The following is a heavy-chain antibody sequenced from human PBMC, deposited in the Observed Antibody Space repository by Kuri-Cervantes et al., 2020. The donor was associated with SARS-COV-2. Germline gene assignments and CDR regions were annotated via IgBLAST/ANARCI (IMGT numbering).Heavy chain of an antibody. CDR2: ISSSSSYI. CDR3: AGGFIAASYSVEY. CDR1: GFTFSSSG. J-gene: IGHJ4*02. V-gene: IGHV3-21*01. D-gene: IGHD6-13*01. Sequence: GESLKISCPSSGFTFSSSGMSWVRQAPGKGLEWVSSISSSSSYIYYADSVKGRFTISRENSKNTLYLQMNSLRAEDTAVYYFAGGFIAASYSVEYWGQGTLVTVSS.